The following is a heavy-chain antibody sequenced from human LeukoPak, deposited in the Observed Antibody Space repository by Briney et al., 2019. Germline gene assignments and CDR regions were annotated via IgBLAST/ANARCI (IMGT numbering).Heavy chain of an antibody. Sequence: PGGSLRLSCAASGFAFNTYSMNWVRQAPEEGLEWVSFIFSSSTYIYYTDSVKGRFTISRDNARNSLYLQMDNLRAEDTGVYYCARDFYDGFALDYWGQGTLVTVSS. CDR3: ARDFYDGFALDY. V-gene: IGHV3-21*03. CDR1: GFAFNTYS. CDR2: IFSSSTYI. J-gene: IGHJ4*02. D-gene: IGHD2/OR15-2a*01.